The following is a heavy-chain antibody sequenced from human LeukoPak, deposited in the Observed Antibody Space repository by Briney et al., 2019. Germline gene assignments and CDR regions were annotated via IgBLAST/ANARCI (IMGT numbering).Heavy chain of an antibody. D-gene: IGHD3-22*01. CDR2: ISSSGSTI. CDR3: ARASYYDTIDY. Sequence: GGSLRLSCAASGFTFSSYEMNWVRQAPGKGLEWVSYISSSGSTIYYADSVKGRFTISRDNAKNSLYLQMNSLRAEDTAVYYCARASYYDTIDYWGQGALVTVSS. J-gene: IGHJ4*02. V-gene: IGHV3-48*03. CDR1: GFTFSSYE.